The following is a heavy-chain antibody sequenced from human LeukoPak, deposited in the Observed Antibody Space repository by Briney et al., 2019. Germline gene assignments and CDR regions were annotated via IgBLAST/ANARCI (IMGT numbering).Heavy chain of an antibody. Sequence: SETLSLTCTVSGGSSFAFCWSWLGQSPGQGLRGIGYLSYSERTHYNPSLKSRVTISVDTSKNQFSLKLSSVTAADTAVYYSARHYHNGNFFDYWGQGTLVTVSS. CDR3: ARHYHNGNFFDY. V-gene: IGHV4-59*08. CDR2: LSYSERT. D-gene: IGHD3-10*01. CDR1: GGSSFAFC. J-gene: IGHJ4*02.